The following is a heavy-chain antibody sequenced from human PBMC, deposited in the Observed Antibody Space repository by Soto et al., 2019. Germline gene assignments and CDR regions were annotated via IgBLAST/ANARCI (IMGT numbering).Heavy chain of an antibody. CDR2: IQDDGSNK. CDR3: ASWRRGLYGFYFAF. J-gene: IGHJ4*02. CDR1: GFTFRSYG. Sequence: QVQLVESGGGVVQPGTSLRLSCAASGFTFRSYGMQWVRQAPGKGLEWVTVIQDDGSNKYYADSVKGRFTISRDNSKNTVSWKRTGWRPANRVVYSGASWRRGLYGFYFAFWARGPMVAVSS. V-gene: IGHV3-33*05. D-gene: IGHD6-19*01.